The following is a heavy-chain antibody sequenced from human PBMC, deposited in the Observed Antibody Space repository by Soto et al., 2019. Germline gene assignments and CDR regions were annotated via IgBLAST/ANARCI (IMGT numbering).Heavy chain of an antibody. D-gene: IGHD3-10*01. CDR1: GFTFRSYG. V-gene: IGHV3-30*03. CDR3: ERGDTNAFGI. CDR2: ISYDGNAK. J-gene: IGHJ3*02. Sequence: QVQLVESGGGVVQPGRSLRLSCAASGFTFRSYGIHWVRQAPGKGLEWVAIISYDGNAKYYADSVKGRFTISRDNSKNTMYLQLNRLRPKDTAVYYCERGDTNAFGIWGQGTMVTVSS.